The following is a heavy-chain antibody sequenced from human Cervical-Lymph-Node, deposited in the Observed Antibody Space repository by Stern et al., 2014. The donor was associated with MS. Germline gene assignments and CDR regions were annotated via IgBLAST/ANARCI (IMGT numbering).Heavy chain of an antibody. J-gene: IGHJ4*02. D-gene: IGHD1-1*01. CDR3: VKGERDY. CDR2: ISYDGEKR. CDR1: GFTFSTNG. Sequence: MQLVESGGGVVQPGRSLRLSCKVSGFTFSTNGMCWVRQAPGKGLQWVAVISYDGEKRYYGDSVRGRFTISRDNSKNTVYLQMNGLRPDDTAIYYCVKGERDYWGQGTLVTVTP. V-gene: IGHV3-30*18.